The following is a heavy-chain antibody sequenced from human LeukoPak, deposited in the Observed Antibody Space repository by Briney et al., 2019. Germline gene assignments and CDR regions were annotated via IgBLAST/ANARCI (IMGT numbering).Heavy chain of an antibody. J-gene: IGHJ4*02. V-gene: IGHV3-23*01. Sequence: PGGSLRLSCAASGFTFSSYAMSWVRQAPGKGLEWVSAISGSGGSTYYADSVKGRFTISRDNSKNTLYLQMNSLRAEDTAVYYCATSDVLLWFGESRPFDYWGQGTLVTVSS. CDR2: ISGSGGST. CDR1: GFTFSSYA. D-gene: IGHD3-10*01. CDR3: ATSDVLLWFGESRPFDY.